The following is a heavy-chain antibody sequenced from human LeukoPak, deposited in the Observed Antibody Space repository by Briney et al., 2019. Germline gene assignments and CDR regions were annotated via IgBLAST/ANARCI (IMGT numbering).Heavy chain of an antibody. J-gene: IGHJ4*02. CDR2: IRWDDER. D-gene: IGHD1-1*01. Sequence: GGPLRLSCSASGFTFSSFWMGWVRQAPGKGLEWVASIRWDDERHHVDSVTGRFSVSRDIAKNSLYLQMNSLRAGDTAVYFCSRITTNGYFEYWGQGALVTVSS. CDR3: SRITTNGYFEY. CDR1: GFTFSSFW. V-gene: IGHV3-7*01.